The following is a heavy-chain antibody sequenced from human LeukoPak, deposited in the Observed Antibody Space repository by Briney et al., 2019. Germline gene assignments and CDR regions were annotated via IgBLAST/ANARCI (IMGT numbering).Heavy chain of an antibody. V-gene: IGHV1-18*01. D-gene: IGHD3-22*01. CDR3: ARDQARYYYDSSGYADY. Sequence: ASVKVSCKASGYTFTSYGITWVRQAPGQGLEWMGWISAYNGNTNYAQKLQGRVTMTTDTSTSTAYTELRSLRSDDTAVYYCARDQARYYYDSSGYADYWGQGNLVTVSS. CDR2: ISAYNGNT. CDR1: GYTFTSYG. J-gene: IGHJ4*02.